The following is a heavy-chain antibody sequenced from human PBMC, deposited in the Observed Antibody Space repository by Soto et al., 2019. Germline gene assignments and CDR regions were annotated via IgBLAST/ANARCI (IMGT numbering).Heavy chain of an antibody. CDR1: GFTFSSYW. V-gene: IGHV3-7*01. CDR3: AREGHFWSGYYTGTNWFDP. CDR2: IKQDGSEK. D-gene: IGHD3-3*02. J-gene: IGHJ5*02. Sequence: GGSLRLSCAASGFTFSSYWMSWVRQAPGKGLEWVANIKQDGSEKYYVDSVKGRFTISRDNAKNSLYLQMNSLRAEDTAVYYCAREGHFWSGYYTGTNWFDPWGQGTLVTVSS.